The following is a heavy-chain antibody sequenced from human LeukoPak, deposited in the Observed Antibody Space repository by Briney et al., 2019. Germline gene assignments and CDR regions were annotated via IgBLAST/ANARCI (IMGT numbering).Heavy chain of an antibody. CDR1: AFTFRSYA. J-gene: IGHJ4*02. CDR2: ISGSGGST. D-gene: IGHD5-18*01. V-gene: IGHV3-23*01. CDR3: AKGAASRGYTYVAN. Sequence: GGSLRLSCAASAFTFRSYAMIWVRQAPGKGLEWVSGISGSGGSTYYSDSAKGRFTISRDNSNNTLYLQMNSLRAEDTAVYYCAKGAASRGYTYVANWGQGTLVTVSS.